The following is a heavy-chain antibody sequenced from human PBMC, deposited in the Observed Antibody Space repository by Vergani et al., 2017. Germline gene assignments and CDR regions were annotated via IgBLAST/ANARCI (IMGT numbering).Heavy chain of an antibody. J-gene: IGHJ6*03. CDR1: GGSFTRYH. CDR3: ARVNTETNGHLDYYYYMDV. V-gene: IGHV4-34*01. Sequence: QVQLQQWGGGLLKPSETLSLTCVVNGGSFTRYHWTWLRQSPGEGLEWVGDSDHTGRPDYNPSLKCRLTMSVDKSRNQFSLTLNSVTATDTAIYFCARVNTETNGHLDYYYYMDVWGQGTAVTVS. D-gene: IGHD4-11*01. CDR2: SDHTGRP.